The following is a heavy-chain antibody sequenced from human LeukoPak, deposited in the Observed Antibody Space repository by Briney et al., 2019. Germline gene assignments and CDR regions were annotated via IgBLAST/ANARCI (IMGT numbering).Heavy chain of an antibody. V-gene: IGHV5-51*01. CDR3: ARHEHRYSSGWHLDY. Sequence: GESLKISCKGSGYSFTSYWIGWVRQMPGKGLEWMGIIYPGDSDTRYSPSFQGQVTISADKSISTAYLQWSSLKASDTAMYYCARHEHRYSSGWHLDYWGQGTLVTVSS. D-gene: IGHD6-25*01. CDR1: GYSFTSYW. CDR2: IYPGDSDT. J-gene: IGHJ4*02.